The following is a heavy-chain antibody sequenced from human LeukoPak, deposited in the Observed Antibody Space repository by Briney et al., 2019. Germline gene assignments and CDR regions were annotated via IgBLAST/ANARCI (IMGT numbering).Heavy chain of an antibody. Sequence: LSLTCTVSGGSIRDTSYSWGWIRQAPGKGLEWVSYISSSGSTIYYADSVEGRFTISRDNAKNSLYLQMNSLRAEDTAVYYCARSWQAVYYYYYMDVWGKGTTVTVSS. CDR1: GGSIRDTSYS. CDR2: ISSSGSTI. D-gene: IGHD2-15*01. CDR3: ARSWQAVYYYYYMDV. V-gene: IGHV3-11*04. J-gene: IGHJ6*03.